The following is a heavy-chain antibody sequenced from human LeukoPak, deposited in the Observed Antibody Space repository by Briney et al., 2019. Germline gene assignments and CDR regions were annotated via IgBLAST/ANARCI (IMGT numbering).Heavy chain of an antibody. CDR2: ISAAGDNI. CDR3: VRSLRSADF. CDR1: GFPFSSHA. V-gene: IGHV3-23*01. Sequence: GGSLRLSCAASGFPFSSHALSWVRQTPGKGLEWVSSISAAGDNIYFADSVKGRFTISRDNSKNTLYLQMNSLRPEDTAVYYCVRSLRSADFWGQGTLVTVSS. J-gene: IGHJ4*02.